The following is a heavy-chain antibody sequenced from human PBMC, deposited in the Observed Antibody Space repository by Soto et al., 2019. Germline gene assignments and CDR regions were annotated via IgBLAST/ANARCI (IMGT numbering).Heavy chain of an antibody. CDR1: GFTFSSYG. D-gene: IGHD3-16*01. Sequence: QVQLVESGGGVVQPGRSLRLSCAASGFTFSSYGMHWVRQAPGKGLEWVAVIWYDGSNKYYADSVKGRFPISRDNSKKTLYLQMNSLRAEDTAVYYCARDQRVSFGVTLDWYFDLWGRGTLVTVSS. CDR2: IWYDGSNK. CDR3: ARDQRVSFGVTLDWYFDL. J-gene: IGHJ2*01. V-gene: IGHV3-33*01.